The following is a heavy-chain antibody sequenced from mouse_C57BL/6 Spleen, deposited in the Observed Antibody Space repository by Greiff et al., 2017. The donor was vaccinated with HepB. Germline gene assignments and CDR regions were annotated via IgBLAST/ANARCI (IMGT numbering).Heavy chain of an antibody. D-gene: IGHD2-4*01. CDR2: IDPSDSYT. Sequence: VQLQQPGAELVRPGTSVKLSCKASGYTFTSYWMHWVKQRPGQGLEWIGVIDPSDSYTNYNQKFKGKATLTVDTSSSTAYMQLSSLTSEDSAVYYCARGGYDYDDAMDYWGQGTSVTVSS. CDR1: GYTFTSYW. V-gene: IGHV1-59*01. J-gene: IGHJ4*01. CDR3: ARGGYDYDDAMDY.